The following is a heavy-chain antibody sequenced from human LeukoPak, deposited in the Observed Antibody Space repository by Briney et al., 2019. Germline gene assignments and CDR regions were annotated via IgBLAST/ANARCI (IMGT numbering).Heavy chain of an antibody. J-gene: IGHJ5*02. Sequence: GASVKVSCKASGGTFSSYAISWVRQAPGQGLEWMGWINPNSGGTNYAQKFQGWVTMTRDTSISTAYMELSRLRSDDTAVYYCARGGEYSSSWYWFDPWGQGTLVTVSS. V-gene: IGHV1-2*04. CDR3: ARGGEYSSSWYWFDP. D-gene: IGHD6-13*01. CDR2: INPNSGGT. CDR1: GGTFSSYA.